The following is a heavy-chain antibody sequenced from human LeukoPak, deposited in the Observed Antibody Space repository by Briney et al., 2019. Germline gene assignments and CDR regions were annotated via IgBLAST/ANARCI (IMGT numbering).Heavy chain of an antibody. D-gene: IGHD6-13*01. J-gene: IGHJ6*02. CDR1: GYTFTSYG. V-gene: IGHV1-18*01. CDR2: ISAYNGNT. CDR3: ASIIVAAAGRGYYYYGMDV. Sequence: ASVKVSCKASGYTFTSYGISWVRQAPGQGLEWMGWISAYNGNTNYAQKLQGRVTMTTDTSTSTAYMELRSLRSDDTAMYYCASIIVAAAGRGYYYYGMDVWGQGTTVTVSS.